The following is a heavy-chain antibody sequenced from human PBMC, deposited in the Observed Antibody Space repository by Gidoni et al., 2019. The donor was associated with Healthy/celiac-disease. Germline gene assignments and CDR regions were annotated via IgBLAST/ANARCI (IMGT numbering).Heavy chain of an antibody. V-gene: IGHV4-34*01. Sequence: QVQLQQGGAGLLKPSETLSPTCAVYGGSFSGYYWSWIRQPPGKGLEGIGEINHSGSTNYNPSLKSRVTISVDTSKNQFSLKLSSVTSADTAVYYCARGSVYSSSWYGGYYYYYMDVWGKGTTVTVSS. CDR2: INHSGST. J-gene: IGHJ6*03. CDR3: ARGSVYSSSWYGGYYYYYMDV. CDR1: GGSFSGYY. D-gene: IGHD6-13*01.